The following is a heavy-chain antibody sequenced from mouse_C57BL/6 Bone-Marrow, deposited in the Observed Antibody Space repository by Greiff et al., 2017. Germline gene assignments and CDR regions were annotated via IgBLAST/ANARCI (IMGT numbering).Heavy chain of an antibody. CDR3: ARERIHGSSYTWFAY. D-gene: IGHD1-1*01. CDR1: GYTFTDYY. V-gene: IGHV1-26*01. Sequence: EVQLQQSGPELVKPGASVKISCKASGYTFTDYYMTWVKQSHGKSLEWIGDINPDNGGTSYNQKFKSKATLTVDKSSSTAYMQLSSLTSEDSAVYYCARERIHGSSYTWFAYWGQGTLVTVSA. J-gene: IGHJ3*01. CDR2: INPDNGGT.